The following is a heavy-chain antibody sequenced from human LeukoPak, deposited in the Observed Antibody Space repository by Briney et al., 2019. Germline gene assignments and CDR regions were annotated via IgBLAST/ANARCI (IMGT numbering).Heavy chain of an antibody. CDR3: ARKWHGGFDI. V-gene: IGHV3-23*01. CDR2: QSDTGYYR. CDR1: GFTFSDYA. Sequence: GGSLRLSCTASGFTFSDYAMSWVRQAPGKGLEWVADQSDTGYYRNCVDSAKGRFTISRDNSKNTLWLQMNSLRAEDTAVYYCARKWHGGFDIWSQGTMVTVSS. D-gene: IGHD2-8*01. J-gene: IGHJ3*02.